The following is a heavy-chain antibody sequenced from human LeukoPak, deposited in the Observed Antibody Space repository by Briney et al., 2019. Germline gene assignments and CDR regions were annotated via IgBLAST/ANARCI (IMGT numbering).Heavy chain of an antibody. CDR3: AKDQSMIVVVIDY. J-gene: IGHJ4*02. CDR2: ISSSGSTI. Sequence: GGSLRLSCAASGFTFSDYYMSWIRQAPGKGLEWVSYISSSGSTIYYADSVKGRFTISRDNSKNTLYLQMNSLRAEDTAVYYCAKDQSMIVVVIDYWGQGTLVTVSS. V-gene: IGHV3-11*01. D-gene: IGHD3-22*01. CDR1: GFTFSDYY.